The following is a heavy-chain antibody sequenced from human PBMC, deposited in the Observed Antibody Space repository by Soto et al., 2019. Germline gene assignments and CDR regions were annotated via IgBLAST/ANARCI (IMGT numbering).Heavy chain of an antibody. CDR2: IIPMSGTA. CDR3: ARVNTYSNSSRWTYYFDY. J-gene: IGHJ4*02. D-gene: IGHD6-6*01. V-gene: IGHV1-69*06. CDR1: GDTFSSYA. Sequence: EASVKVSCKASGDTFSSYAISWVRQAPGQGPEWMGGIIPMSGTANYAQKFQGRVTITADKSTRTVYMKLSSLRSEDTAVYYCARVNTYSNSSRWTYYFDYWGRGTLVTVSS.